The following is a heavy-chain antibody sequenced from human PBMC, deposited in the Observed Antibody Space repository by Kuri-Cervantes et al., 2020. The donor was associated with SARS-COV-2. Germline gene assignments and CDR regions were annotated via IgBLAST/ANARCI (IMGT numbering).Heavy chain of an antibody. D-gene: IGHD6-13*01. CDR1: GYTFTGYY. V-gene: IGHV3-30*04. CDR2: ISYDGSNK. CDR3: ARGEGSRWSY. J-gene: IGHJ4*02. Sequence: SCKASGYTFTGYYMHWVRQAPGKGLEWVAVISYDGSNKYYADSVQGRFTISRDNSKNTLYLQMDSLRAEDTAVYYCARGEGSRWSYWGQGTLVTVSS.